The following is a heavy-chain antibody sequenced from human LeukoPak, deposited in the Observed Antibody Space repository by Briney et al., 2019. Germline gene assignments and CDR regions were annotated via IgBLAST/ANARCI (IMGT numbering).Heavy chain of an antibody. Sequence: SETLSLTCTVPGGSISSSNHYRGWVRQPPGKGLEWVGCISLGGTTYYNPSLKRRITISVDTSRHQFFLKLSSVTAADTAVYYCTRRPVVGAALRTYYFYYWGQGALVTVSS. CDR1: GGSISSSNHY. D-gene: IGHD1-26*01. J-gene: IGHJ4*02. CDR3: TRRPVVGAALRTYYFYY. V-gene: IGHV4-39*01. CDR2: ISLGGTT.